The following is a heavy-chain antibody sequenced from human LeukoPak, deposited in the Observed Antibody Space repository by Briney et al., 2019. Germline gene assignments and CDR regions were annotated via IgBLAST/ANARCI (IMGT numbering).Heavy chain of an antibody. CDR2: ISGSGGST. CDR3: ARAIVVPAEYYYYGMDV. D-gene: IGHD2-2*01. V-gene: IGHV3-23*01. Sequence: GGSLRLSCAASGFTFSSYAMSWVRQAPGKGLEWVSAISGSGGSTYYADSVKGRFTISRDNSKNTLYLQMNSLRAEDTAVYYCARAIVVPAEYYYYGMDVWGQGTTVTVSS. CDR1: GFTFSSYA. J-gene: IGHJ6*02.